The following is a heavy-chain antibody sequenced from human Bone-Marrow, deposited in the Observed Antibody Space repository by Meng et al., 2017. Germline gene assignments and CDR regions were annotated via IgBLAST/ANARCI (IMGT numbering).Heavy chain of an antibody. CDR3: AKGLTTVYYYGMDV. J-gene: IGHJ6*04. CDR2: ITWNSGSI. V-gene: IGHV3-9*01. CDR1: GFTFDDYA. Sequence: GGSLRLSCAASGFTFDDYAMHWVRQAPGKGLEGVSGITWNSGSIGYADSVKGRFTISRDNAKNSLYLQRNSLRAEDTALYYCAKGLTTVYYYGMDVWARGPS. D-gene: IGHD4-17*01.